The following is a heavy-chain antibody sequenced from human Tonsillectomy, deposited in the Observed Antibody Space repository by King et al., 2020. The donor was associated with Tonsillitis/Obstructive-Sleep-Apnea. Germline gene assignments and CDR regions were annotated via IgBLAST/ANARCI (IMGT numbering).Heavy chain of an antibody. V-gene: IGHV1-18*01. D-gene: IGHD2-2*01. J-gene: IGHJ4*02. CDR2: ISAYSANT. Sequence: VQLVESEAEVKKPGASVKVSCKASGYTFTNYGISWVRQAPGQGLEWMGWISAYSANTNYAQKLQGRVTMTTDTSTSTAYMELRSLRSDDTAVYYCARDYCSTTSCYARYFDCWGQGTLVTVSS. CDR3: ARDYCSTTSCYARYFDC. CDR1: GYTFTNYG.